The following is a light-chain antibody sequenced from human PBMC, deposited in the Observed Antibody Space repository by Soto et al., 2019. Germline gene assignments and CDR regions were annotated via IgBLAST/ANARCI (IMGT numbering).Light chain of an antibody. J-gene: IGKJ4*01. CDR1: QSVLYSSNNKNY. Sequence: DIVMTQSPDSLAVSLGERATINCKSSQSVLYSSNNKNYLAWYQQKPGQPPKLLIYWASTRQSGVPDRFSGSGSGTDFTLTISSLQAGDVAVYYCQQYYSTPCSFGGGTKVEIK. CDR2: WAS. CDR3: QQYYSTPCS. V-gene: IGKV4-1*01.